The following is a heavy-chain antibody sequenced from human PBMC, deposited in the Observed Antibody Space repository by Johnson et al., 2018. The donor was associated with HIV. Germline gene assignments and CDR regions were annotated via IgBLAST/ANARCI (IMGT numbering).Heavy chain of an antibody. CDR2: INWNGGST. CDR1: GFTFDDYG. V-gene: IGHV3-20*04. Sequence: EKLVESGGGLVQPGGSLRLSCAASGFTFDDYGMSWVRQAPGKGLEWVSGINWNGGSTGYAVSVKGRFTISSDNAKNSLYLQMNRLRTEDTALYYCAREAGSGSYSPWRPDAFDIWGQGTMVTVSS. CDR3: AREAGSGSYSPWRPDAFDI. J-gene: IGHJ3*02. D-gene: IGHD3-10*01.